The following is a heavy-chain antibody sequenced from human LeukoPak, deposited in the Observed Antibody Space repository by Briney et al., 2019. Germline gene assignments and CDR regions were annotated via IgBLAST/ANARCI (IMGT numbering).Heavy chain of an antibody. Sequence: ASVKVSCKAFGYTFTSYFMHWVRQAPGQGLEWMGIINPSGGSTTYAQEFQGRVTMTRDTSTSTVYMELSSLRSEDTAVYYCARDVDNWNDVGNYYFDYWGQGTLVTVSS. J-gene: IGHJ4*02. V-gene: IGHV1-46*03. CDR1: GYTFTSYF. CDR2: INPSGGST. D-gene: IGHD1-20*01. CDR3: ARDVDNWNDVGNYYFDY.